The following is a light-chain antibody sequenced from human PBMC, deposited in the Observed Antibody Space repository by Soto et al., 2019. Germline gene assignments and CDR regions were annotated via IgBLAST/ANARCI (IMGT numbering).Light chain of an antibody. V-gene: IGKV3-15*01. CDR1: QSVDVY. CDR2: GAS. Sequence: EVVMTQSPGTLSVSLGESATLSCRASQSVDVYLAWYQQKPGQAPRLLIYGASTRATGVTARFRGGGSGTEFTLTISSLQSEDSAVYYCQQYNNWLRTFGQGTKVDIK. CDR3: QQYNNWLRT. J-gene: IGKJ1*01.